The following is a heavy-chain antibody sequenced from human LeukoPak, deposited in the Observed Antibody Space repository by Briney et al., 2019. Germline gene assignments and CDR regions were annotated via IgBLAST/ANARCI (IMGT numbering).Heavy chain of an antibody. CDR1: GGTFSSYA. CDR2: IIPILGIA. V-gene: IGHV1-69*04. D-gene: IGHD3/OR15-3a*01. CDR3: ARDWTPDDAFDI. J-gene: IGHJ3*02. Sequence: GALVKVSCKASGGTFSSYAISWVRQAPGQGLEWMGRIIPILGIANYAQKFQGRVTITADKSTSTAYMELSSLRSEDTAVYYCARDWTPDDAFDIWGQGTMVTVSS.